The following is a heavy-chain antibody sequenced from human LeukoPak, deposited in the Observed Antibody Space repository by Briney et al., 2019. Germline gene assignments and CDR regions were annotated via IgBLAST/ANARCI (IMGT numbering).Heavy chain of an antibody. CDR2: IYYSGST. Sequence: SETLSLTCTVSGGSISSYYWSWIRQPPGKGLEWIGYIYYSGSTNYNPSLKSRVTISVDTSKNQFSLKLSSVTAADTAVYYCARDLRGSYQSIWGQGTMVTVSS. V-gene: IGHV4-59*01. CDR3: ARDLRGSYQSI. CDR1: GGSISSYY. D-gene: IGHD1-26*01. J-gene: IGHJ3*02.